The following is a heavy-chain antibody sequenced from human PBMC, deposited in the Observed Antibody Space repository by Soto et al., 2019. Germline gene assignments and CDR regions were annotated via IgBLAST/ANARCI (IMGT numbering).Heavy chain of an antibody. CDR3: GMPGIAAAATDAFDI. Sequence: GGSLRLSCAASGFTFSDYYMSWIRQAPGKGLAWVSYISSSGSTIYYADSVKGRFTISRDNAKNSLYLQMNSLRAEDTAVYYCGMPGIAAAATDAFDIWGQGTMVSVSS. CDR2: ISSSGSTI. J-gene: IGHJ3*02. D-gene: IGHD6-13*01. V-gene: IGHV3-11*01. CDR1: GFTFSDYY.